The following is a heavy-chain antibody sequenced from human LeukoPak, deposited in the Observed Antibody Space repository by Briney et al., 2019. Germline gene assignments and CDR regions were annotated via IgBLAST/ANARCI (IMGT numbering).Heavy chain of an antibody. CDR3: AAVKYSGSYYPFDY. Sequence: ASVKVSCKVSGYTLTELSMHWVRQAPGKGLAWMGGIDPEDGETIYAQKFQGRVTMTEDTSTDTAYMELSSLRSEDTAVYYCAAVKYSGSYYPFDYWGQGTLVTVSS. J-gene: IGHJ4*02. D-gene: IGHD1-26*01. CDR2: IDPEDGET. CDR1: GYTLTELS. V-gene: IGHV1-24*01.